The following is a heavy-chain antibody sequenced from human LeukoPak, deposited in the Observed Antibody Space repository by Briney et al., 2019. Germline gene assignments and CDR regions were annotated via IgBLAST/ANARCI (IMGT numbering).Heavy chain of an antibody. V-gene: IGHV1-69*04. CDR1: GGTFSSYA. Sequence: SVKVSCKASGGTFSSYAISWVRQAPGQGLAWMGRIIPILGIANYAQKFQGRVTITADKSTGTAYMELSSLRSEDTAVYYCARETYDFWSGYKGSYYYGMDVWGQGTTVTVSS. CDR3: ARETYDFWSGYKGSYYYGMDV. D-gene: IGHD3-3*01. J-gene: IGHJ6*02. CDR2: IIPILGIA.